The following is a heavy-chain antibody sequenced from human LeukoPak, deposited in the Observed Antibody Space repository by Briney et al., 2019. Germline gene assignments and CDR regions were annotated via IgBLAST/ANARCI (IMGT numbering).Heavy chain of an antibody. D-gene: IGHD6-25*01. CDR2: VSNSGST. J-gene: IGHJ2*01. CDR3: ARRVTAENWYFDL. V-gene: IGHV4-59*01. CDR1: GGSISSYS. Sequence: KPSETLSLTCTVSGGSISSYSWSWVRKPPGKGLEWIGYVSNSGSTNDNPSLKSRVTISIDTSKNQFALQLSSVTAADTAVYHCARRVTAENWYFDLWGRGTLVTVSS.